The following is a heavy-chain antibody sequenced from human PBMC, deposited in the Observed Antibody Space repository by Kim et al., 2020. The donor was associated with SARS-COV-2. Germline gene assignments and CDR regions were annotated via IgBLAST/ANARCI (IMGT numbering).Heavy chain of an antibody. CDR3: AREGGSGSDFDYGMDV. J-gene: IGHJ6*02. CDR2: INPSGGST. CDR1: GYTFTSYY. Sequence: ASVKVSCKASGYTFTSYYMHWVRQAPGQGLEWMGIINPSGGSTSYAQKFQGRVTMTRDTSTSTVYMELSSLRSEDTAVYYCAREGGSGSDFDYGMDVWGQGTTVTVSS. D-gene: IGHD1-26*01. V-gene: IGHV1-46*01.